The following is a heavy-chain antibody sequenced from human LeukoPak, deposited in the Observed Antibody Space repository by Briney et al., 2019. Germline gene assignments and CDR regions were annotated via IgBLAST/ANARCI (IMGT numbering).Heavy chain of an antibody. CDR3: ARDLLPMTKAGVVND. J-gene: IGHJ4*02. V-gene: IGHV1-69*17. D-gene: IGHD3-3*01. CDR1: GGSFSSYG. CDR2: VLPIFGIT. Sequence: ASVKVSCKASGGSFSSYGISWVRQAPGQGLEWMGGVLPIFGITNYAQRFQGRVTIRSTAYMELSSLTSDDTAVYYCARDLLPMTKAGVVNDWGQGSLVIVSA.